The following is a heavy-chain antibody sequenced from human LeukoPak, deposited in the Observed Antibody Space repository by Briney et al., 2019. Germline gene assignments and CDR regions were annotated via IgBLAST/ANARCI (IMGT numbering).Heavy chain of an antibody. D-gene: IGHD1-26*01. V-gene: IGHV4-59*01. CDR1: GGSISSYY. J-gene: IGHJ4*02. CDR2: INYSGST. CDR3: AGSKWELPCDY. Sequence: SETLSLTCTVSGGSISSYYWSWIRQPPGKGLEWIGYINYSGSTNYNPSLKSRVTISVDTSKNQFSLKLSSVTAADTAVYYCAGSKWELPCDYWGQGTLVTVSS.